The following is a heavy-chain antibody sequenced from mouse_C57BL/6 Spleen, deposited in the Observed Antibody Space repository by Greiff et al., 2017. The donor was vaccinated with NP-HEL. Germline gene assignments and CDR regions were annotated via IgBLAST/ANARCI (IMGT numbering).Heavy chain of an antibody. CDR3: ARKRYYCYGSSFYYFDY. J-gene: IGHJ2*01. D-gene: IGHD1-1*01. V-gene: IGHV1-55*01. CDR2: IYPGSGST. CDR1: GYTFTSYW. Sequence: QVQLQQPGAELVKPGASVKMSCKASGYTFTSYWITWVKQRPGQGLEWIGEIYPGSGSTNYNEKFKSKATLTVDTSSSTAYMQLSSLTSEDSAVYYCARKRYYCYGSSFYYFDYWGQGTTLTVSS.